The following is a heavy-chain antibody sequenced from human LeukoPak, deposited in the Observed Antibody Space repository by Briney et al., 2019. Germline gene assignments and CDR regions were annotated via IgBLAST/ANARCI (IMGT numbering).Heavy chain of an antibody. CDR1: GYTFSTYG. D-gene: IGHD5-24*01. J-gene: IGHJ4*02. V-gene: IGHV1-18*01. Sequence: ASVKVSCKASGYTFSTYGISWVRQAPGQGLEWMGWISAYNGNTNYAQKLQGRVTMTTDTSTSTAYMELGSLRSDDTAVYYCARGRRDGYTYPFFDYWGQGSLVTVSS. CDR2: ISAYNGNT. CDR3: ARGRRDGYTYPFFDY.